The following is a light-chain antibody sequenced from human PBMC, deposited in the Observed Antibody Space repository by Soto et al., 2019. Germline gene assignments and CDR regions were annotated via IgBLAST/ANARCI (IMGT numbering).Light chain of an antibody. Sequence: DIQMTQSPSSLSASVGDRVTITCRASQSMSRYLNWYQHKPGKAPKLLMYGASILQSGVPSRFSGRGSGTDFTLSITSLQPEDFATYYCQQSYSTPWTFGQGTKVEIK. V-gene: IGKV1-39*01. CDR2: GAS. CDR1: QSMSRY. CDR3: QQSYSTPWT. J-gene: IGKJ1*01.